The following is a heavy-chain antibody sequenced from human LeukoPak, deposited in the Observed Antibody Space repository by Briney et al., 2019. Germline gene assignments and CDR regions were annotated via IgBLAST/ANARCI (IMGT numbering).Heavy chain of an antibody. Sequence: SVKVSCKASGGTFSSYTISWVRQAPGQGLEWMGRIIPILGIANYAQKFQGRGTVTADKSTSTAYMELSSLRSEDTAVYYCARDLNDFWSGNNWFDPWGQGTLVTVSS. J-gene: IGHJ5*02. V-gene: IGHV1-69*04. D-gene: IGHD3-3*01. CDR2: IIPILGIA. CDR1: GGTFSSYT. CDR3: ARDLNDFWSGNNWFDP.